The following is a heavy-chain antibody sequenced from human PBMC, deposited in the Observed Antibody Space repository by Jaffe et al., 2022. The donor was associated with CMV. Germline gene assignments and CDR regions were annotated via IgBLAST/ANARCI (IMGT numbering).Heavy chain of an antibody. J-gene: IGHJ6*02. CDR3: ASSDGYSYGLYGMDV. CDR2: INHSGST. Sequence: QVQLQQWGAGLLKPSETLSLTCAVYGGSFSGYYWSWIRQPPGKGLEWIGEINHSGSTNYNPSLKSRVTISVDTSKNQFSLKLSSVTAADTAVYYCASSDGYSYGLYGMDVWGQGTTVTVSS. CDR1: GGSFSGYY. D-gene: IGHD5-18*01. V-gene: IGHV4-34*01.